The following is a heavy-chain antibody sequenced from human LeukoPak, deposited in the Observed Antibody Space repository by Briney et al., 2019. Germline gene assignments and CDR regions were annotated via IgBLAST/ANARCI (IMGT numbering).Heavy chain of an antibody. J-gene: IGHJ6*03. V-gene: IGHV4-34*01. Sequence: SETLSLTCAVYGGSFSGYYWSWIRQPPGKGLEWIGEINHSGSTNYNPSLKSRVTISVDTSKNQFSLKLSSVTAADTAVYYCARRAFDWFLHYYYYYMDVWGKGTTVTISS. CDR2: INHSGST. D-gene: IGHD3-9*01. CDR3: ARRAFDWFLHYYYYYMDV. CDR1: GGSFSGYY.